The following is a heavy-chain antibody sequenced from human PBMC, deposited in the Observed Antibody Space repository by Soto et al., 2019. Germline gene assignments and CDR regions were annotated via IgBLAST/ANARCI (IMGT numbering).Heavy chain of an antibody. CDR1: GFTFSSYA. J-gene: IGHJ6*03. CDR2: ISGSGGST. CDR3: TSSNPAPPHYYYYMDV. V-gene: IGHV3-23*01. D-gene: IGHD4-4*01. Sequence: GGSLRLSCAASGFTFSSYAMSWVRQAPGKGLEWVSAISGSGGSTYYADSVKGRFTISRDNSKNTLYLQMNSLRAEDTAVYYCTSSNPAPPHYYYYMDVWGKGTTVTVSS.